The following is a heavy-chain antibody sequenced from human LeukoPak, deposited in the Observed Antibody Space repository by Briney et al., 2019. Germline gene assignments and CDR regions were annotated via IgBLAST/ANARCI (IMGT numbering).Heavy chain of an antibody. CDR3: ARTRIYDSSGYYLYYYMDV. CDR2: INHSGST. D-gene: IGHD3-22*01. V-gene: IGHV4-34*01. CDR1: GGSFSGYY. Sequence: SETLSLTCAVYGGSFSGYYWSWIRQPPGKGLEWIGEINHSGSTNYNPSLRSRATISVDTSKNQFSLKLSSVTAADTAVYYCARTRIYDSSGYYLYYYMDVWGKGTTVTISS. J-gene: IGHJ6*03.